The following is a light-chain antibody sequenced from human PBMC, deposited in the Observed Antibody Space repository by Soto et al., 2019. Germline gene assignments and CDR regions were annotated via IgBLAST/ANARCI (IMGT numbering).Light chain of an antibody. CDR3: TSSTTTTTRA. CDR1: RSDIGAYNY. CDR2: EVY. J-gene: IGLJ2*01. Sequence: QSVLTQPASVSGSPGQSITISCTGTRSDIGAYNYVSWFQQNPGKAPKCMIYEVYSRPSGVSHRFSGSKSANTASLTISGLPAEDEAVYYCTSSTTTTTRALGGGTKLTVL. V-gene: IGLV2-14*01.